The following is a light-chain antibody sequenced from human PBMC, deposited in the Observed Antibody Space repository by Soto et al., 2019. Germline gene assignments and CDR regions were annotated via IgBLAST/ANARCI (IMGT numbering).Light chain of an antibody. CDR3: QQSYSTLGT. Sequence: DIQMTQSPSSLSASVGDRVTITCRASQSISSYLNWYQQKPGKAPKLLIYAASSLQSGVPSRFSGSGSGTDFTLTISSLQPDDFATYYCQQSYSTLGTFGQGTKLEIK. J-gene: IGKJ2*01. CDR2: AAS. CDR1: QSISSY. V-gene: IGKV1-39*01.